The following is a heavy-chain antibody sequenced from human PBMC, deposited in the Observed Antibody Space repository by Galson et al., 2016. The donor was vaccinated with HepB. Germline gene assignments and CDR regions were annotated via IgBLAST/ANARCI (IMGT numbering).Heavy chain of an antibody. D-gene: IGHD5-24*01. J-gene: IGHJ5*02. Sequence: SETLSLTCAVSGDSISSTNWWSWVRQPPGKGLGWIGEIYHSGSTNYNPSLKSRVTMSVDKSKNQFSLRLSSVTAADTAVYYCIRAAPATNWFDPWGQGTLVTVSS. CDR1: GDSISSTNW. CDR3: IRAAPATNWFDP. V-gene: IGHV4-4*02. CDR2: IYHSGST.